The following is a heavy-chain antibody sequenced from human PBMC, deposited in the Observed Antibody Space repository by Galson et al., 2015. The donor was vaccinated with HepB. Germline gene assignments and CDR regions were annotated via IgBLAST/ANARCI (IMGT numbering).Heavy chain of an antibody. J-gene: IGHJ4*02. D-gene: IGHD4-23*01. CDR2: IIPILGIA. CDR1: GGTFSSYT. CDR3: ARVARDGGNSPFDY. V-gene: IGHV1-69*02. Sequence: SVKVSCKASGGTFSSYTISWVRQAPGQGLEWTGRIIPILGIANYAQKFQGRVTITADKSTSTAYMELSSLRSEDTAVYYCARVARDGGNSPFDYWGQGTLVTVSS.